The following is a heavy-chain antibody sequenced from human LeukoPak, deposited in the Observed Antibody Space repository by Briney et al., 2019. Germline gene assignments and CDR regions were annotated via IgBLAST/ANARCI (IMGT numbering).Heavy chain of an antibody. D-gene: IGHD2-15*01. V-gene: IGHV3-21*01. CDR3: ARSDPVVVLASAPFYFDF. Sequence: GGSLRLSCAASGFIFSSYGMNWVRQAPGKGLEWVSSISGSSTFIYYADSMKGRFTISRDNANNSLYLQINSLRAEDTAVYYCARSDPVVVLASAPFYFDFWGLGTLVTVSS. CDR1: GFIFSSYG. CDR2: ISGSSTFI. J-gene: IGHJ4*02.